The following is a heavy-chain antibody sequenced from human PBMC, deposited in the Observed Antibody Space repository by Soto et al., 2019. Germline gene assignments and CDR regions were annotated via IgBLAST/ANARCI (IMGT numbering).Heavy chain of an antibody. Sequence: PSETLSLACAVAGGSVKRGGYSWSLIRQTPGKGLEWLSYIYRTGHTIYNPSLNSRATISLDEPNNQLSLHLTSVTAADTAVYYRARSIVTPSAMFDHWGQGLLVTVSS. D-gene: IGHD2-2*01. CDR2: IYRTGHT. CDR1: GGSVKRGGYS. V-gene: IGHV4-30-2*01. CDR3: ARSIVTPSAMFDH. J-gene: IGHJ5*02.